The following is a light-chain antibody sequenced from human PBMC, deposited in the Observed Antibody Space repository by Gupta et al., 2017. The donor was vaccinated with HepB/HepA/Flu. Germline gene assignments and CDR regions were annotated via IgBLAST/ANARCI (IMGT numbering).Light chain of an antibody. J-gene: IGLJ1*01. CDR3: QAYDSSRRGV. Sequence: HSVLTQPPSPSAAPRQMVTSSCPGSSSSIEAGYDGHWYQQLPGTAPKLLVYRNRNRASGVPDRFSGSRSGTSASLAITGLQAEDEADYYCQAYDSSRRGVFGTGTKVTVL. CDR1: SSSIEAGYD. V-gene: IGLV1-40*01. CDR2: RNR.